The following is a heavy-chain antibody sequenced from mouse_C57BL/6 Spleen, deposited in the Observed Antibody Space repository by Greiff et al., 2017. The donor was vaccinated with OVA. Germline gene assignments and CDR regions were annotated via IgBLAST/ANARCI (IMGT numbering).Heavy chain of an antibody. CDR1: GYTFTGYW. V-gene: IGHV1-9*01. CDR2: ILPGSGST. D-gene: IGHD1-1*01. J-gene: IGHJ1*03. CDR3: ASWGDYYGSSHWYFDV. Sequence: QVQLQQSGAELMKPGASVKLSCKATGYTFTGYWIEWVKQRPGHGLEWIGEILPGSGSTNYNEKFKGKATFTADTSSKTAYMQLSSLTTEDSAIYYCASWGDYYGSSHWYFDVWGTGTTVTVSS.